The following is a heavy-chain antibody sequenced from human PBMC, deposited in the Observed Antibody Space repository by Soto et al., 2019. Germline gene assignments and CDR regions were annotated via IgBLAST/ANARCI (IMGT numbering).Heavy chain of an antibody. CDR1: GYNFAGYW. CDR3: ARGGVSPRTFDY. Sequence: GESLKISCKGSGYNFAGYWIAWVRQMPGKGLELMGIIYPSDSDTRYRPSFQGQVTISADKSISSAYLQWSSLRASDTAMYYCARGGVSPRTFDYWGPGTPVTVSS. CDR2: IYPSDSDT. V-gene: IGHV5-51*01. J-gene: IGHJ4*02. D-gene: IGHD3-3*01.